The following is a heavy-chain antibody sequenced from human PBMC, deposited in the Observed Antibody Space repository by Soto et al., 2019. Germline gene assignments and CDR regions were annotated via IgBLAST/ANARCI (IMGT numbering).Heavy chain of an antibody. Sequence: IRQPPGKGLEWIGYIYYSGSTNYNPSLKSRVTISVDTSKNQFSLKLSSVTAADTAVYYCARDRGGGGYYYGMDVWGQGTTVTVSS. J-gene: IGHJ6*02. D-gene: IGHD2-15*01. CDR2: IYYSGST. CDR3: ARDRGGGGYYYGMDV. V-gene: IGHV4-59*01.